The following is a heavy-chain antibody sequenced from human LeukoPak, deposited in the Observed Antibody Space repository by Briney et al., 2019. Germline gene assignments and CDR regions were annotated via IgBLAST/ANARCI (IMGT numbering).Heavy chain of an antibody. D-gene: IGHD1-26*01. CDR2: IYSGGST. Sequence: GGSLSLSCAATGCIDNSNYMSWVRQAPGKGMDWVSIIYSGGSTYYAYSVKGRFTISRDNSKNTVYLQMNSLRAEDTAVYYCAKYSGSYLFDYWGQGTLVTVSS. V-gene: IGHV3-53*01. CDR1: GCIDNSNY. CDR3: AKYSGSYLFDY. J-gene: IGHJ4*02.